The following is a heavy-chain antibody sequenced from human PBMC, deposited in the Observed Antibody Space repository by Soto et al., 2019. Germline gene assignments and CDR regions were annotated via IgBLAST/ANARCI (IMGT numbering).Heavy chain of an antibody. V-gene: IGHV4-39*07. CDR2: IYYSGST. Sequence: SETLSLTCTVSGGSISSSSYYWGWIRQPPGKGLEWIGSIYYSGSTYYNPSLKSRVTMSVDTSKNQFSLNLSSVTAADTAVYYCARVRGDYDFWSGYHKPPYYFDYWGQGTLVTVSS. CDR1: GGSISSSSYY. CDR3: ARVRGDYDFWSGYHKPPYYFDY. D-gene: IGHD3-3*01. J-gene: IGHJ4*02.